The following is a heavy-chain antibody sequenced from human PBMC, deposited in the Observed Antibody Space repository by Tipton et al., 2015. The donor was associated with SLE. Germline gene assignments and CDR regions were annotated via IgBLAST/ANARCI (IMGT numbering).Heavy chain of an antibody. Sequence: VQLVQSGGGMVKPGGSLRLSCAASGFSVSVSNAWMTWVRQAPGKGLEYIGRIKSKSDGEIREHAAAVKGRFTISRDDSENTLYLQMNSLKTEDTAVYYCATDAFSCGPDCYDAFDNWGQGTMVTVSS. CDR1: GFSVSVSNAW. CDR2: IKSKSDGEIR. V-gene: IGHV3-15*01. J-gene: IGHJ3*02. D-gene: IGHD2-21*01. CDR3: ATDAFSCGPDCYDAFDN.